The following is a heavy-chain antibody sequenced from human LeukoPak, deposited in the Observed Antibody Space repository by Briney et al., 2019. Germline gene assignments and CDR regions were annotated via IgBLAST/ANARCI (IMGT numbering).Heavy chain of an antibody. CDR2: IIGSGGST. V-gene: IGHV3-23*01. CDR1: GFTFSSYA. J-gene: IGHJ4*02. CDR3: AKDRSMYSGGGGYFDY. D-gene: IGHD1-26*01. Sequence: GGSLRLSCAASGFTFSSYAMSWVRQAPGKGLEWGSAIIGSGGSTYYADSVKGRFTISRDNSKNTLYLQMNSLRAEDTAVYYCAKDRSMYSGGGGYFDYWGQGTLVTVSS.